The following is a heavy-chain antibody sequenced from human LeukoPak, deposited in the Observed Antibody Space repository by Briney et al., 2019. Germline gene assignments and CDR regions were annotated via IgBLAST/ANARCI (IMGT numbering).Heavy chain of an antibody. V-gene: IGHV3-23*01. CDR2: ISGSGGST. Sequence: GGSLRLSCAASGFTFSSYAMSWVRQAPGKGLEWVSAISGSGGSTYYADSVKGRFTISRDNSKNTLYLQMNSLRAEDTAVYYCAKPPEEWLLPGWFDPWGQGTLVTVSS. CDR1: GFTFSSYA. D-gene: IGHD3-3*01. CDR3: AKPPEEWLLPGWFDP. J-gene: IGHJ5*02.